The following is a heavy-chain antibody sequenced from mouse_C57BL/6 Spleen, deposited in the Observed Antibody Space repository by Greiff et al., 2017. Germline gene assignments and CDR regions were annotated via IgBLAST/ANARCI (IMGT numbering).Heavy chain of an antibody. V-gene: IGHV1-81*01. CDR3: AREGYDYDFYAMDY. Sequence: QVQLQQSGAELARPGASVKLSCKASGYTFTRYGISWVKQRTGQGLEWIGEIYPRSGTTYYNEKFKGKATLTADKSSSTAYMELRSLTSEDSAVYFCAREGYDYDFYAMDYWGQGTSVTVSA. J-gene: IGHJ4*01. CDR1: GYTFTRYG. CDR2: IYPRSGTT. D-gene: IGHD2-4*01.